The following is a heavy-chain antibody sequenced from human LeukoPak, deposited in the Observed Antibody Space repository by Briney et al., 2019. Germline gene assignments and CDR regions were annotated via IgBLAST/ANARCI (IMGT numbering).Heavy chain of an antibody. J-gene: IGHJ4*02. D-gene: IGHD5-18*01. CDR1: GFSLDSTAVG. V-gene: IGHV2-5*01. Sequence: SGPTLVKPTETLTLTFTFSGFSLDSTAVGVGWVRQPPGKALEWLALIYGSDDKRYMPALQNRLTITKHTSNNLVVLTMANVDPVDTATYHCARQGYGYVYFDFWGRGILVTVSS. CDR2: IYGSDDK. CDR3: ARQGYGYVYFDF.